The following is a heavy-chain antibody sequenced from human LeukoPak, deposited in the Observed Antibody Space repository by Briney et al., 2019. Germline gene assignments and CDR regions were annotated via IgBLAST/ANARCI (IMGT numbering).Heavy chain of an antibody. Sequence: GGSLRLSCAASGFTFSNYGMNWVRQAPGKGLEWVAVISYDGSNQYYADSVKGRFTISRDNSKNTLYLQMNSLRAEDTAVYYCAKDKGGGYGNDAFDIGGRGTMVTVSS. D-gene: IGHD3-16*01. CDR2: ISYDGSNQ. J-gene: IGHJ3*02. CDR1: GFTFSNYG. CDR3: AKDKGGGYGNDAFDI. V-gene: IGHV3-30*18.